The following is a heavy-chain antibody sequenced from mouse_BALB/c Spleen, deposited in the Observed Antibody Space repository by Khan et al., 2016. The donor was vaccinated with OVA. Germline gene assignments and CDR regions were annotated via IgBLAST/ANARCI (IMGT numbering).Heavy chain of an antibody. CDR3: VXDGAYYRNDGWFAY. Sequence: QVQLKQSGAELARPGASVKMSCKASGYTFTSYTIHWIKLRPGQGLEWIGYINPSNGYTNYNQKFKDKATLTADKSSTTAYMQLSSLTSDDSAVYNCVXDGAYYRNDGWFAYWGQGTLVTVSA. J-gene: IGHJ3*01. D-gene: IGHD2-14*01. CDR2: INPSNGYT. V-gene: IGHV1-4*01. CDR1: GYTFTSYT.